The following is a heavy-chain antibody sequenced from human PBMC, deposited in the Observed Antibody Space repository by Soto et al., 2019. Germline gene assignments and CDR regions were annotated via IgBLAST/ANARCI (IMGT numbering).Heavy chain of an antibody. CDR1: GYTFTRYG. V-gene: IGHV1-18*01. D-gene: IGHD2-21*02. J-gene: IGHJ6*02. CDR2: ISGYDGRT. Sequence: QVHLVQSGAEVKKPGASVKVSCKTSGYTFTRYGISWVRQAPGQGLEWMGWISGYDGRTNFAQKVQDRVTMTTDTSTNTVYMELRSLRSDDTAVYYCAREGDVPYYYYGMDVWGQGPTVTVSS. CDR3: AREGDVPYYYYGMDV.